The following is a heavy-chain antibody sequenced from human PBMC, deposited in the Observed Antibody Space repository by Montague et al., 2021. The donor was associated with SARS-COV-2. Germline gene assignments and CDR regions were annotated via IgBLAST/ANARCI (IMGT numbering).Heavy chain of an antibody. Sequence: SETLSLTCVVYGGSISTDNWWSWVRLPPGEGLGRVGDIYNTGSTNYTPSLKSRVIISVDSSRNQFSLRLTSVTAADTAVYYCARSSSGWSVLAFWGQGTLVTVSS. CDR3: ARSSSGWSVLAF. CDR1: GGSISTDNW. CDR2: IYNTGST. V-gene: IGHV4-4*02. D-gene: IGHD6-19*01. J-gene: IGHJ1*01.